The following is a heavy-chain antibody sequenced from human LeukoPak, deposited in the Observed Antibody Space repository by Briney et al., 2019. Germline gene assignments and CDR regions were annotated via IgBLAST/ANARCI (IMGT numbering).Heavy chain of an antibody. CDR3: ARDLGAHYYGSGSYFDALDI. D-gene: IGHD3-10*01. Sequence: GGSLRLSCAASGFSFSSYSMSWVRQAPGKGLEWVSSISSRSSYIYYADSVKGRFTISRDNAKNSLYLQMNSLRAEDTAVYYCARDLGAHYYGSGSYFDALDIWGQGTMVTVSS. CDR1: GFSFSSYS. V-gene: IGHV3-21*01. J-gene: IGHJ3*02. CDR2: ISSRSSYI.